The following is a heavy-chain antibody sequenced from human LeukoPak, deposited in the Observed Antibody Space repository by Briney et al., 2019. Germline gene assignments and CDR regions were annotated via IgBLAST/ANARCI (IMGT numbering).Heavy chain of an antibody. CDR1: GGSISRYY. D-gene: IGHD3-10*01. J-gene: IGHJ6*03. CDR3: ARDASGYYDSGTYYNVYMDV. CDR2: IYTSGKT. Sequence: SETLSLTCTVSGGSISRYYWSWIRLPAGKGLEWIGRIYTSGKTNYNPSLKSRVPMSVDTSKNQFSLNLSSMTAADPAVYYCARDASGYYDSGTYYNVYMDVWGKGTTVTISS. V-gene: IGHV4-4*07.